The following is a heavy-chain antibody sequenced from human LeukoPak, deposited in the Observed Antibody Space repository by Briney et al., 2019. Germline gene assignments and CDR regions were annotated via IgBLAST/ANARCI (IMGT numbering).Heavy chain of an antibody. CDR3: ASGGYCTSASCLTLNWFDP. V-gene: IGHV4-34*01. CDR1: GGSFSGYY. J-gene: IGHJ5*02. Sequence: PSETLSLTCAVYGGSFSGYYWSWIRQSPGKGLEWIGEINHSGSANYNLSLKSRVSISVDTSKNQFSLRLSSVTAADTAVYYCASGGYCTSASCLTLNWFDPWGQGTVVTVSS. CDR2: INHSGSA. D-gene: IGHD2-2*01.